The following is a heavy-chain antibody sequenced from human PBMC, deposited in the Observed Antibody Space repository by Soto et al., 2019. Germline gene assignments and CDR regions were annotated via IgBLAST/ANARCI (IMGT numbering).Heavy chain of an antibody. CDR1: GFTFSRYE. D-gene: IGHD3-10*01. J-gene: IGHJ6*02. CDR2: SSTSGSTI. CDR3: ARLLGGHDSGDYYYYAMDV. Sequence: GGSLSLSCAASGFTFSRYEMNWVRQAPGKGLEWVSYSSTSGSTIYYANSVKGRFTISRDNAKNSLYLQMNSLRAEDTAVYYCARLLGGHDSGDYYYYAMDVWGQGTTVTVSS. V-gene: IGHV3-48*03.